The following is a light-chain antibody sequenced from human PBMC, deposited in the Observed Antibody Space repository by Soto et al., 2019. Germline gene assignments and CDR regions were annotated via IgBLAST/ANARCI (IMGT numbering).Light chain of an antibody. V-gene: IGKV3-15*01. J-gene: IGKJ1*01. CDR1: QSVSGN. CDR2: GAS. Sequence: EIVMTQSPATLSVSPGERATLSCRASQSVSGNLAWYQQKPGQAPRLLIYGASTRATGIPARFSGSGSGTEFTLTISSLQYEDFAVYYCQQYNNWPPVTFGQGTKVEIK. CDR3: QQYNNWPPVT.